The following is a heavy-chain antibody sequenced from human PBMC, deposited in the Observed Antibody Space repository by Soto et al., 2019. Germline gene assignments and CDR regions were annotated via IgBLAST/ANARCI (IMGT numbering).Heavy chain of an antibody. CDR2: INPNSGGT. CDR1: GYTFTGYY. D-gene: IGHD2-2*01. CDR3: ARDIVVVPAAMRGPYYYYGMDV. J-gene: IGHJ6*02. Sequence: ASVKVSCKASGYTFTGYYMHWVRQAPGQGLEWMGWINPNSGGTNYAQKFQGRVTMTRDTSISTAYMELSRLRSDDTAVYYCARDIVVVPAAMRGPYYYYGMDVWGQGTTVTVYS. V-gene: IGHV1-2*02.